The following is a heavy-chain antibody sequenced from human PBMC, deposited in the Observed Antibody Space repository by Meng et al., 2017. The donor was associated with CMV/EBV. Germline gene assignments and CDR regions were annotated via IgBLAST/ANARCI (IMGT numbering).Heavy chain of an antibody. CDR1: GFTFSSYA. J-gene: IGHJ4*02. V-gene: IGHV3-23*03. CDR2: IYSGGSST. Sequence: GESLKISCAASGFTFSSYAMSWVRQAPGKRLEWVSVIYSGGSSTYYADSVKGRFTISRDNSKNTLYLQMNSLRAEDTAVYYCAKGRYDFWSGYYEAYWGQGTLVTVSS. CDR3: AKGRYDFWSGYYEAY. D-gene: IGHD3-3*01.